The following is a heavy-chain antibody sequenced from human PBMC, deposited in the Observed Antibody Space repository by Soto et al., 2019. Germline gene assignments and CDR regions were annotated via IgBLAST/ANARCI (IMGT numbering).Heavy chain of an antibody. J-gene: IGHJ4*02. CDR1: GYTFTSYA. D-gene: IGHD4-17*01. CDR3: AGESYGGKFDN. CDR2: INAGNGNT. V-gene: IGHV1-3*01. Sequence: ASVKVSGKASGYTFTSYAMHWVRQAPGQRLEWMGWINAGNGNTKYSQKFQGRVTITRDTSASTAYMELSSLRSEDTAVYYCAGESYGGKFDNWGRGTLVPFSS.